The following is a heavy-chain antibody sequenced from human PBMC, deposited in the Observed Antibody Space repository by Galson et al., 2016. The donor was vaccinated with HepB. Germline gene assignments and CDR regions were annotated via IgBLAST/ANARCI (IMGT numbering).Heavy chain of an antibody. J-gene: IGHJ4*02. CDR2: IKPDGSEQ. CDR3: ARALHSGLDY. V-gene: IGHV3-7*03. D-gene: IGHD1-26*01. Sequence: SLRLSCAASGFTFSASWMTWVRQAPGEGLEWVANIKPDGSEQYYVDSVKGRFTISRDNAKNSLYLPMNSLRAEDTAVYYCARALHSGLDYWGQGTLVTVSS. CDR1: GFTFSASW.